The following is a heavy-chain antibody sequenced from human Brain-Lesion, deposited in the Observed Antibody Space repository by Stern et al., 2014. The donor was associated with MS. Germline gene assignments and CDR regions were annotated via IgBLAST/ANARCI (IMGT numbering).Heavy chain of an antibody. V-gene: IGHV4-39*01. CDR1: GDSISSYTHY. D-gene: IGHD2-8*02. Sequence: QLQLQESGPGLVKPSETLSLTCAVSGDSISSYTHYWAWIRQPPGKGLEWIGSVYYSGATYYNPSLQSPVTISVATSKNHFSLGLNSVTAADTAVYYCAKHACTGAACPFDLWGQGTLVTVSS. J-gene: IGHJ4*02. CDR3: AKHACTGAACPFDL. CDR2: VYYSGAT.